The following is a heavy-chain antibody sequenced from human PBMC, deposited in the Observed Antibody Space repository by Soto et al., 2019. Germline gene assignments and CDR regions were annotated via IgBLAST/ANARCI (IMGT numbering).Heavy chain of an antibody. CDR1: GYSFTSYW. CDR2: IYPGDSDT. D-gene: IGHD6-6*01. Sequence: ESLTIAGKGSGYSFTSYWIGLVRQMRGKGLEWMGIIYPGDSDTRYSPSFQGQVTISADKSISTAYLQWSSLKASDTAMYYCARGFGSSSALGGYWGQGTLVTVAS. V-gene: IGHV5-51*01. CDR3: ARGFGSSSALGGY. J-gene: IGHJ4*02.